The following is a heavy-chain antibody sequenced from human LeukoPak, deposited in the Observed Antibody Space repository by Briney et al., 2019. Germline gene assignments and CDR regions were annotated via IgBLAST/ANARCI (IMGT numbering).Heavy chain of an antibody. V-gene: IGHV3-7*03. CDR2: IKQDGSVK. J-gene: IGHJ4*02. D-gene: IGHD4-17*01. Sequence: GGSLRLSCAASEFTFSSYWMSWVRQGPGKGLEWVANIKQDGSVKTYVDSVKGRFTISRDNAKSSLHLQMNSLRAEDTAVYYCAKAHGDSSYDYWGQGTLVTVPS. CDR1: EFTFSSYW. CDR3: AKAHGDSSYDY.